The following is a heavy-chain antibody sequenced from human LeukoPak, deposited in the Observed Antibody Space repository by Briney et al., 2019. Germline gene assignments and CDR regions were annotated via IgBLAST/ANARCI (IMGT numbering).Heavy chain of an antibody. D-gene: IGHD3-10*01. J-gene: IGHJ6*02. CDR2: ISGSGGST. V-gene: IGHV3-23*01. Sequence: GGSQRLSCAASGFTFSSYAMSWVRQAPGKGLEWVSAISGSGGSTYYADSVKGRFTISRDNSKNTLYLQMNSLRAEDTAVYYCANYYGSGNYGMDVWGQGTTVTVSS. CDR1: GFTFSSYA. CDR3: ANYYGSGNYGMDV.